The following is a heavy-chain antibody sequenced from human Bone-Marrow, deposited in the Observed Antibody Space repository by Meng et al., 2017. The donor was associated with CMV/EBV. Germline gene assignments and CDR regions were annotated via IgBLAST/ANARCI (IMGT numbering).Heavy chain of an antibody. CDR3: ARSGKHSSSYNWFDP. CDR2: INPNSGGT. Sequence: ASVKVSCKASGYTFTGYYMHWVRQAPGQELEWMGWINPNSGGTNYAQKFQGRVTMTRDTSISTAYMELSRLRSDDTAVYYCARSGKHSSSYNWFDPWGQGTLVTVSS. J-gene: IGHJ5*02. D-gene: IGHD6-6*01. CDR1: GYTFTGYY. V-gene: IGHV1-2*02.